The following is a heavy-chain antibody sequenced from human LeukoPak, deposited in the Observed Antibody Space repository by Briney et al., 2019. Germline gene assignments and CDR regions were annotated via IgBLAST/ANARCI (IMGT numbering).Heavy chain of an antibody. J-gene: IGHJ4*02. CDR3: ARYKLLSTTFDY. V-gene: IGHV3-23*01. D-gene: IGHD3-10*01. CDR1: GFTFSSYA. CDR2: ISGSGGST. Sequence: PGGSLRLSCAASGFTFSSYAMSWVRQAPGKGLEWVSAISGSGGSTYYADSVKGRFTISRDNAKNSLYLQMNSLRAEDTAVYYCARYKLLSTTFDYWGQGTLVTVSS.